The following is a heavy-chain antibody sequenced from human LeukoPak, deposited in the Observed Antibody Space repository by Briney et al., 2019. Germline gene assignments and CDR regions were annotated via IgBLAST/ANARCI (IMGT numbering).Heavy chain of an antibody. D-gene: IGHD5-18*01. CDR2: ISTYNGNT. CDR1: GYTFTDYN. J-gene: IGHJ4*02. CDR3: TRVRGYSYGVFDY. V-gene: IGHV1-18*01. Sequence: EASVKVSCKVSGYTFTDYNINWMRQAPGQGLEWMGWISTYNGNTNYAQKLQGRVTMTTDTSTSTAYMELRSLRSDDTAVYYCTRVRGYSYGVFDYWGQGTLVTVSS.